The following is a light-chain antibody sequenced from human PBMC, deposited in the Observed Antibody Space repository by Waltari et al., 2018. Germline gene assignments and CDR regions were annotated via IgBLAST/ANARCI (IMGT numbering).Light chain of an antibody. J-gene: IGLJ3*02. CDR2: GVN. CDR3: SSYAGSVV. V-gene: IGLV2-23*02. Sequence: QSALTQPASVSGSRGQSITISCTGRSSDIGSYNVVSWYQHHPGKAPKLLIYGVNNRPPGVSNPSPGSKSGTPASLTISGQQAADEADYYCSSYAGSVVFGGGTKLTVL. CDR1: SSDIGSYNV.